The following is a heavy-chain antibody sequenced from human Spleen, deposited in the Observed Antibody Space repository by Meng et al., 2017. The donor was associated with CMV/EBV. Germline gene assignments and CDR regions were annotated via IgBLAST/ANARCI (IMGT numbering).Heavy chain of an antibody. CDR3: ARDFERRVGYSYGYYYYGMDV. CDR2: ISETGTYK. Sequence: GESLKISCAASGFTFSDHYMSWIRQAPGKGLEWVSYISETGTYKYYADSVKGRFTISRDNAKNSLYLQMNSLRAEDTAVYFCARDFERRVGYSYGYYYYGMDVWGQGTTVTRLL. V-gene: IGHV3-11*01. J-gene: IGHJ6*02. D-gene: IGHD5-18*01. CDR1: GFTFSDHY.